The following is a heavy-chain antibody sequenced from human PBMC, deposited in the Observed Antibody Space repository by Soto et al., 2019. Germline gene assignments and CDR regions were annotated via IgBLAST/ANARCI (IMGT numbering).Heavy chain of an antibody. J-gene: IGHJ4*02. CDR1: GGSVNTYD. CDR3: AQAGGRYRFDY. V-gene: IGHV4-59*02. CDR2: IFYSGHL. Sequence: SWTPSLTCAVCGGSVNTYDGGGFRQAPGKGLEWIGYIFYSGHLKYNPSLKSRLTISVDPSKNQISMRLTSVTAADTAVYYCAQAGGRYRFDYWGQGAVVTVSS. D-gene: IGHD2-2*01.